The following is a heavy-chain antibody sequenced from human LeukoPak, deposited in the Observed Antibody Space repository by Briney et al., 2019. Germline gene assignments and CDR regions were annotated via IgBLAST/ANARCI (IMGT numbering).Heavy chain of an antibody. D-gene: IGHD2-2*01. CDR2: ISSSSSYI. CDR1: VFIFSSYR. Sequence: PGGSLRLSCAASVFIFSSYRMNWVRQPPAKGLAWVSSISSSSSYIYYADSVKGRFTISRDNAKNSLYMQMNSLRAEDTAVYYCATARNCSSTSCYPNWFDPWGQGTLVTVSS. CDR3: ATARNCSSTSCYPNWFDP. V-gene: IGHV3-21*01. J-gene: IGHJ5*02.